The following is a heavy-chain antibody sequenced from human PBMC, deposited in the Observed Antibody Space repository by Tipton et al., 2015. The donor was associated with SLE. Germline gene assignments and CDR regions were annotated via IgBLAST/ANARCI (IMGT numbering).Heavy chain of an antibody. J-gene: IGHJ4*02. CDR2: ISPGGTSI. Sequence: SLRLSCAASGFTFSDYFMTWIRQAPGKGLEWVSSISPGGTSIYSADSLKGRFTISRDNARNSLFLQVNSLRAEDTAVYYCVRVYLAIVILPASIWFDFWGQGTLVTVSS. CDR1: GFTFSDYF. CDR3: VRVYLAIVILPASIWFDF. V-gene: IGHV3-11*01. D-gene: IGHD2-2*02.